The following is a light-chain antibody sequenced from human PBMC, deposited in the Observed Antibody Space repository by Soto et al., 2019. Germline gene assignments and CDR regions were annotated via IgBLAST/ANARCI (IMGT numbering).Light chain of an antibody. CDR3: HQFCSVPLT. J-gene: IGKJ4*01. V-gene: IGKV4-1*01. Sequence: DIVMTQSPDSLSVSLGERATINCQHIQSILYRSNSKYDVAWYQQKPGHPPKLLIYWESTRGSGVPDRFSGIGSGTDFTLTISSLQAEDVSIYFYHQFCSVPLTFGGGTKVEIK. CDR2: WES. CDR1: QSILYRSNSKYD.